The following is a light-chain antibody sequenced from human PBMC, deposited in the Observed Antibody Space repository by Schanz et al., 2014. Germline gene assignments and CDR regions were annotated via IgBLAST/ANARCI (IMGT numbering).Light chain of an antibody. J-gene: IGKJ1*01. CDR2: GAS. Sequence: EIVMTQSPATLSVSPGERATLSCRASQSIISRDLAWYQQKPGQAPNVLIYGASRRATGIPDRFSGSGYGTDFTLTISRLEPEDFAVYYCQQYGSSPRTTFGQGTKVEIK. CDR1: QSIISRD. CDR3: QQYGSSPRTT. V-gene: IGKV3-20*01.